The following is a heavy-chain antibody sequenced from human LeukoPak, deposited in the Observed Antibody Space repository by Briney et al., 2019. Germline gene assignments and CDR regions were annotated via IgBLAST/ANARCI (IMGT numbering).Heavy chain of an antibody. D-gene: IGHD5-18*01. CDR1: GFILIDYW. Sequence: GGSLRLSCAASGFILIDYWLSWVRQAPGKGLEWVANIKPDGSQKYYVDSVKGRFTISRDNAKNSVYLQMNSLRAEDTAVYYCAHTSLWGQGTRVTVSS. CDR3: AHTSL. CDR2: IKPDGSQK. J-gene: IGHJ3*01. V-gene: IGHV3-7*01.